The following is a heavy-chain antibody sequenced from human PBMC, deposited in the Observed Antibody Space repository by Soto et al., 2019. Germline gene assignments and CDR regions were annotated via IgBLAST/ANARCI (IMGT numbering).Heavy chain of an antibody. J-gene: IGHJ5*02. CDR2: FYYSGST. CDR3: ARSVFP. V-gene: IGHV4-31*03. CDR1: GGSISSGGYY. Sequence: QVQLQESGPGLVKPSQTLSLTCTVSGGSISSGGYYWNWIRQHPGKGLEWIGYFYYSGSTYYNPSLKSRLTVAVDTSKNQFSLRLSSVTAADTAVYYCARSVFPWGQGTLVLGSS.